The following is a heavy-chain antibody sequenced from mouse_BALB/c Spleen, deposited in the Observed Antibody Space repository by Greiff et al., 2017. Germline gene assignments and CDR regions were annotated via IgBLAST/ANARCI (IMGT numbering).Heavy chain of an antibody. CDR1: GFTFSSYG. Sequence: DVKLVESGGDLVKPGGSLKLSCAASGFTFSSYGMSWVRQTPDKRLEWVATISSGGSYTYYPDSVKGRFTISRDNAKNTLYLQMSSLKSEDTAMYYCARHGGPLYFDYWGQGTTLTVSS. CDR2: ISSGGSYT. CDR3: ARHGGPLYFDY. J-gene: IGHJ2*01. D-gene: IGHD3-3*01. V-gene: IGHV5-6*02.